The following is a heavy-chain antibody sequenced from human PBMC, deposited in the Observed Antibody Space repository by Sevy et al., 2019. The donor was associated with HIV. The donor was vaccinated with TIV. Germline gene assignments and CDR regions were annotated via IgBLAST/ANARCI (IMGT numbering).Heavy chain of an antibody. V-gene: IGHV3-48*03. CDR1: VFTFSSYE. CDR2: ISSSGSTI. D-gene: IGHD3-3*01. CDR3: ARVPRYYDFWSGYYGYFDY. Sequence: GGSLRLSCAASVFTFSSYEMNWVRQAPGKGLEWVSYISSSGSTIYYADSVKGRFTISRDNAKNSLYLQMNSPRAEDTAVYYCARVPRYYDFWSGYYGYFDYWGQGTLVTVSS. J-gene: IGHJ4*02.